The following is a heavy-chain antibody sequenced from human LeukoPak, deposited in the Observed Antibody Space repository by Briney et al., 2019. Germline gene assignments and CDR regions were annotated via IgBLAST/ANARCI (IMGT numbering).Heavy chain of an antibody. D-gene: IGHD3-16*01. Sequence: SETLSLTCAVYGGSFSGYYWSWIRQPPGKGLEWIGEINHSGSTNYNPSLKSRVTISVDTSKNQFSLKLSSVTAADTAVYYCARTVWGLRPWKIYTYYFDYWGQGTLVTVSS. J-gene: IGHJ4*02. CDR3: ARTVWGLRPWKIYTYYFDY. CDR1: GGSFSGYY. V-gene: IGHV4-34*01. CDR2: INHSGST.